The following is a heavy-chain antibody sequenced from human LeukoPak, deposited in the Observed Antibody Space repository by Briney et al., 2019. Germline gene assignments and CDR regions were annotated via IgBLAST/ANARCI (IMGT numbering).Heavy chain of an antibody. Sequence: SQTLSLTCTVSGGSISSGGYYWSWIRQPPGKGLEWIGYIYHSGSTYYNPSLKSRVTISVDRSKNQFSLKLSSVTAADTAVYYCARNRHDSSGYSYPHYFDYWGQGTLVTVSS. V-gene: IGHV4-30-2*01. D-gene: IGHD3-22*01. CDR3: ARNRHDSSGYSYPHYFDY. CDR1: GGSISSGGYY. CDR2: IYHSGST. J-gene: IGHJ4*02.